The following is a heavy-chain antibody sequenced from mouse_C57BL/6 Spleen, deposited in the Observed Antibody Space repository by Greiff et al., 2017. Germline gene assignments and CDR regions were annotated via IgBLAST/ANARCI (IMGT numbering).Heavy chain of an antibody. CDR1: GYSITSGYY. J-gene: IGHJ4*01. D-gene: IGHD1-1*01. CDR3: ASLSSYYAMGY. V-gene: IGHV3-6*01. CDR2: ISYDGSN. Sequence: EVQRVESGPGLVKPSQSLSLTCSVTGYSITSGYYWNWIRQFPGNKLEWMGYISYDGSNNYNPSLKNRISITRDTSTNHFFLKLNSVTTEDTATYYCASLSSYYAMGYWGQGTSVTVSS.